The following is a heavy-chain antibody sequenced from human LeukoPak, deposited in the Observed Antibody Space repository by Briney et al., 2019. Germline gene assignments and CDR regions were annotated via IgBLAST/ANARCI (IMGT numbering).Heavy chain of an antibody. V-gene: IGHV1-69*05. D-gene: IGHD3-16*02. CDR1: GGTFSNYA. Sequence: SVKVSCKASGGTFSNYAISWVRQAPGQGLEWMGGIIPIFGTANYAQKLQDRVTLSMEESTSTAYMELSSLRSEDTAVYYCARGRGYRPFDYWGQGTLVTVSS. CDR2: IIPIFGTA. J-gene: IGHJ4*02. CDR3: ARGRGYRPFDY.